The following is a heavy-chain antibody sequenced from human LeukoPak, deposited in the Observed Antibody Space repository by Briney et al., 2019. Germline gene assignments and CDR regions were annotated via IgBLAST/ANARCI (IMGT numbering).Heavy chain of an antibody. J-gene: IGHJ4*02. CDR2: TWYDGSNK. CDR3: AKWGYIAGFDY. D-gene: IGHD6-13*01. V-gene: IGHV3-30*02. Sequence: GGSLRLSCAASGFTLSNHGMHWVRQAPGKGLEWLSFTWYDGSNKYYADSVKGRFTISRDNSKNTLYLQMNSLRAEDTAVYYCAKWGYIAGFDYWGQGTLVTVSS. CDR1: GFTLSNHG.